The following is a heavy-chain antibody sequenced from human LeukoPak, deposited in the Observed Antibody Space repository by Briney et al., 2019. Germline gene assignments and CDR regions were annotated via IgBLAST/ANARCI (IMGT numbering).Heavy chain of an antibody. V-gene: IGHV3-7*01. CDR2: IKKDGSEK. Sequence: RAGGSLTLSCAASEFTFSDHWMTWVRQAPGKGLEWVADIKKDGSEKNQVDSVKGRFTISRDNAKNSLYLQMNSLRAEDTAVYYCARDSVGGLGSSSSWYDYYYYYGMDVWGQGTTVTVSS. CDR1: EFTFSDHW. D-gene: IGHD6-13*01. J-gene: IGHJ6*02. CDR3: ARDSVGGLGSSSSWYDYYYYYGMDV.